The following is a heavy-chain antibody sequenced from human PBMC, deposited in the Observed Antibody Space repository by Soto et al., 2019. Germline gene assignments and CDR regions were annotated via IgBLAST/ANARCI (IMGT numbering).Heavy chain of an antibody. CDR2: IIPFIGTA. CDR1: GGTFSSYA. D-gene: IGHD4-4*01. J-gene: IGHJ6*04. V-gene: IGHV1-69*11. CDR3: ARVVMTTVPASYYYGMDA. Sequence: SVKVSCKASGGTFSSYAISGVRQAPGQVLEWMGRIIPFIGTANYAQKFQGRVTITADESTSTAYMELTSLRSEDTAVYYCARVVMTTVPASYYYGMDAWGKGTTVKVSS.